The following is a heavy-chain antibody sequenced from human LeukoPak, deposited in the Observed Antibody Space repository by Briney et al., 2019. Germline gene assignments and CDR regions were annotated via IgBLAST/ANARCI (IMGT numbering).Heavy chain of an antibody. Sequence: ASVKVSCKPSGYTFPSYYMHGLRQAPGQGLEWMGIINPSGGSTSYAQKFQGRVTMTRDTSTSTVYMELSSLRSEDTAVYYCAVDFWSGYLDYWGQGTLVTVSS. V-gene: IGHV1-46*03. J-gene: IGHJ4*02. CDR2: INPSGGST. D-gene: IGHD3-3*01. CDR3: AVDFWSGYLDY. CDR1: GYTFPSYY.